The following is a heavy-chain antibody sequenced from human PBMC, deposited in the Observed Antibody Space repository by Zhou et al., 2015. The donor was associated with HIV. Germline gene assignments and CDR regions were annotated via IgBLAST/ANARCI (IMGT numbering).Heavy chain of an antibody. CDR1: GYTFTNYD. D-gene: IGHD1-14*01. J-gene: IGHJ3*02. V-gene: IGHV1-8*01. CDR2: MNPNSGNT. CDR3: ARSSVNHENAFDI. Sequence: QVQLVQSGAEVKKPGASVKVSCKASGYTFTNYDINWVRQAAGQGLEWMGWMNPNSGNTGYAQKFQGRVTMTRNTSISTAYMELSSLRPEDTAVYFCARSSVNHENAFDIWGQGTNVIVSP.